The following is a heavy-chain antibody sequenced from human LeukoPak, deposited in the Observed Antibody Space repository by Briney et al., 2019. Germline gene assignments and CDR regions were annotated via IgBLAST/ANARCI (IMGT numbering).Heavy chain of an antibody. Sequence: PSETLSLTCTVSGGSISSYYWSWIRQPPGKGLEWIGYIYYSGSTNYNPSLKSRVTISVDTSKNQFSLKLSSVTAADTAVYYCAREKRYCSSTSCYRDAFDIWGQGTMVTVSS. CDR1: GGSISSYY. CDR2: IYYSGST. CDR3: AREKRYCSSTSCYRDAFDI. V-gene: IGHV4-59*01. D-gene: IGHD2-2*01. J-gene: IGHJ3*02.